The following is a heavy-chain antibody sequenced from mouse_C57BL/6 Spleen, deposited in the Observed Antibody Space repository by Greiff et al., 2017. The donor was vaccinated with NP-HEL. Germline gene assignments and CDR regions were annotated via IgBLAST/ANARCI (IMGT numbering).Heavy chain of an antibody. D-gene: IGHD2-1*01. CDR3: ASGGTYGNNYFDY. J-gene: IGHJ2*01. V-gene: IGHV1-52*01. Sequence: QVQLQQSGAELVRPGSSVKLSCKASGYTFTSYWMHWVKQRPIQGLEWIGNIDPSDSETHYNQKFKDKATLTVDKSSSTAYMQLSSLTSEDSAVYYGASGGTYGNNYFDYWGQGTTLTVSS. CDR2: IDPSDSET. CDR1: GYTFTSYW.